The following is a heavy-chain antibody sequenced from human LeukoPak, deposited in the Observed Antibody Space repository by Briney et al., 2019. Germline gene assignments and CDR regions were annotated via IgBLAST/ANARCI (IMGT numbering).Heavy chain of an antibody. CDR2: IYYSGST. V-gene: IGHV4-59*12. CDR1: GGSISSYY. J-gene: IGHJ4*02. D-gene: IGHD3-10*01. CDR3: ARYRYYYGSGSYLDY. Sequence: PSETLSLTCTVSGGSISSYYWSWIRQPPGKGLEWIGYIYYSGSTNYNPSLKSRVTISVDTSKNQFSLKLSSVTAADTAVYYCARYRYYYGSGSYLDYWGQGTLVTVSS.